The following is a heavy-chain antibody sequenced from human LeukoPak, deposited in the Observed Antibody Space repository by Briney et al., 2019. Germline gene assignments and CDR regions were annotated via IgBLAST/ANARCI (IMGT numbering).Heavy chain of an antibody. V-gene: IGHV3-53*01. CDR3: ARGGSYLSAFDI. J-gene: IGHJ3*02. CDR2: IYSGGST. D-gene: IGHD1-26*01. Sequence: GGSLRLSCAASGFTLSSNYMSWVRQAPGKGLEGVSIIYSGGSTFYPDSVKGRFTISRDNSKNTLYLQMNSLRAEDTAVYYCARGGSYLSAFDIWGQGTMVTVSS. CDR1: GFTLSSNY.